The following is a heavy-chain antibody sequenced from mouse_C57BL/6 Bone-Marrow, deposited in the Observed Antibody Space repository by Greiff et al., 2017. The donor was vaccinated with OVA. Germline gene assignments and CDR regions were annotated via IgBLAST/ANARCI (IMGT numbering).Heavy chain of an antibody. CDR3: AKVYDFPYAMDY. V-gene: IGHV1-81*01. CDR2: IYPRSGNT. CDR1: GYTFTSYG. J-gene: IGHJ4*01. D-gene: IGHD2-3*01. Sequence: QVQLKESGAELARPGASVKLSCKASGYTFTSYGLSWVKQRTGKGLEWIGEIYPRSGNTYYNEKFKGKATLTADKSSSTAYMVLRSLTSEDSAVYFCAKVYDFPYAMDYWGQGTSVTVSS.